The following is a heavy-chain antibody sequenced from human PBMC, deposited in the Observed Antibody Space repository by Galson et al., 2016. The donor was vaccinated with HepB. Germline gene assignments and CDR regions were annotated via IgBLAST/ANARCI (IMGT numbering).Heavy chain of an antibody. CDR3: ASDPGARNGRNV. CDR1: GFTVSSDY. Sequence: SLRLSCAASGFTVSSDYMNWVRQAPGKGLEWVSVIYSGGTTYYADSVKGRFTISRDNSKNTVYLRMNSLRAEDTAVYYCASDPGARNGRNVWGQGTTVTVSS. J-gene: IGHJ6*02. D-gene: IGHD3-10*01. CDR2: IYSGGTT. V-gene: IGHV3-53*01.